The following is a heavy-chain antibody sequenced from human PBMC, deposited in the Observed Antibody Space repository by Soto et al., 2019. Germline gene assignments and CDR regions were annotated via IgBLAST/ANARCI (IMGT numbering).Heavy chain of an antibody. CDR3: ARGEQYSGRIFDY. D-gene: IGHD1-26*01. V-gene: IGHV6-1*01. CDR1: GSSVSSNSAG. Sequence: SQTLSLTCAITGSSVSSNSAGWSFVRQSPSRGLEWLGRTYYRSKWYYEYAVSVRGRITINPDTSKNQYSLQLNSVTPEDTAVYFCARGEQYSGRIFDYRGQGTLVTVSS. J-gene: IGHJ4*01. CDR2: TYYRSKWYY.